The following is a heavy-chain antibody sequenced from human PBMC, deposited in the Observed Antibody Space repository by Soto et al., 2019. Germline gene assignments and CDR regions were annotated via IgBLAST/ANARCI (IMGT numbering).Heavy chain of an antibody. CDR1: GFTFGDYG. CDR2: ISWNGVKT. CDR3: TKTPLGNHGSVDI. J-gene: IGHJ3*02. Sequence: EVQLVESGGGLVQPGRSLRLACAASGFTFGDYGMHWVRQVPGKGLEWVSGISWNGVKTDYADSVEGRFTISRDNAESTLYLQMNSLRVEDTALYYCTKTPLGNHGSVDIWGQGTMVTVSS. V-gene: IGHV3-9*01. D-gene: IGHD3-16*01.